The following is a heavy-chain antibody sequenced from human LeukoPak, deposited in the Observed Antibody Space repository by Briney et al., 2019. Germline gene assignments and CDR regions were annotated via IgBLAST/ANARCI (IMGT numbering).Heavy chain of an antibody. Sequence: GGSLRLSCAGSGFTFSHYGMHWVRQAPGQGLEWVAVVSHDGSHKNYADSVKGRFSISRDNSKDTLYLQLNSLRAEDTAAYYCAKGIGSESDFWGRGTLVTVSS. D-gene: IGHD2-21*01. CDR1: GFTFSHYG. J-gene: IGHJ4*02. CDR3: AKGIGSESDF. CDR2: VSHDGSHK. V-gene: IGHV3-30*18.